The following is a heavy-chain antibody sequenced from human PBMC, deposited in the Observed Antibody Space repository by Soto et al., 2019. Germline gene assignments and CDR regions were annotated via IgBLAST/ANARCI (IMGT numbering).Heavy chain of an antibody. CDR2: IVVGSGNT. CDR3: AADLCGGDCYAFDY. D-gene: IGHD2-21*02. V-gene: IGHV1-58*01. J-gene: IGHJ4*02. Sequence: ASVKVSCKASGFTFTSSAVQWVRQARGQRLEWIGWIVVGSGNTNYAQKFQERVTITRDMSTSTAYMELSSLRSEDTAVYYCAADLCGGDCYAFDYWGQGTLVTVSS. CDR1: GFTFTSSA.